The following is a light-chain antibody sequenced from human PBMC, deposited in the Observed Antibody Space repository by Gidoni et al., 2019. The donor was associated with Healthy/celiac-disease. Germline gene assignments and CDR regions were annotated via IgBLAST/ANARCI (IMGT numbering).Light chain of an antibody. CDR2: AAS. V-gene: IGKV1-39*01. CDR1: QSISSY. Sequence: DIQMTQSPSSLSASVGDRVTITGRASQSISSYLNWYQQKPGKAPKLLIYAASRLQSGVPSRFSGSGSGTDFTLTISSLQPEDFATYYCQQSYSTPRAFGQGTKVEIK. J-gene: IGKJ1*01. CDR3: QQSYSTPRA.